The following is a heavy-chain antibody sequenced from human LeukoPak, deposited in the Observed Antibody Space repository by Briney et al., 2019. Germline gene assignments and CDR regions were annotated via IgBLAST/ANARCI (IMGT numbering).Heavy chain of an antibody. Sequence: GGSLRLSCAASGFAFECYWMSWVRQAPGKGLEWVANIKQDGSEKYYVDSVKGRFTISRDNAKNSLYLQMNSLRAEDTAVYYCARGSTGIWGQGTMVTVSS. D-gene: IGHD2-8*02. CDR2: IKQDGSEK. CDR3: ARGSTGI. V-gene: IGHV3-7*01. J-gene: IGHJ3*02. CDR1: GFAFECYW.